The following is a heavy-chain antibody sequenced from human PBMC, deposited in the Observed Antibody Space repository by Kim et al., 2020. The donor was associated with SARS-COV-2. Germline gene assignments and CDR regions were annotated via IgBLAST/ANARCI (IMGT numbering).Heavy chain of an antibody. CDR3: ASSTRGYYDSSGYYSPFDY. D-gene: IGHD3-22*01. Sequence: GRFTISRDNSKNTLYLQMNSLRAEDTAVYYCASSTRGYYDSSGYYSPFDYWGQGTLVTVSS. J-gene: IGHJ4*02. V-gene: IGHV3-53*01.